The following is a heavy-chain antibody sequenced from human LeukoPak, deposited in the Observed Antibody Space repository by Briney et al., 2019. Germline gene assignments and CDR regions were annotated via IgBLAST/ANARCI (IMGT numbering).Heavy chain of an antibody. D-gene: IGHD3/OR15-3a*01. CDR3: ARQTGSGLFILP. CDR1: GGSINNSC. CDR2: IYYSGNT. Sequence: PSEALSLTCTVSGGSINNSCWTWIRQPPGKGLEWIGHIYYSGNTYYNASLKSQVSISIDTSKNQFSLRLTSVTAADTAVYYCARQTGSGLFILPGGQGTLVTVSS. V-gene: IGHV4-59*04. J-gene: IGHJ4*02.